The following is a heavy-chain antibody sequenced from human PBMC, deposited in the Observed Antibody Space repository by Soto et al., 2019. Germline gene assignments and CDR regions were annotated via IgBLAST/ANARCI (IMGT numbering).Heavy chain of an antibody. J-gene: IGHJ4*01. CDR2: IYYSGST. D-gene: IGHD6-13*01. CDR1: GGSISSSSYY. Sequence: SETRSLTCTVSGGSISSSSYYWGWILHPPGKGLEWIGSIYYSGSTYYSPSLKSRVTISVDTSKNQFSLKLSSVTAADTAVYYCARHLSSSFNYSECWGQGTLVNVSS. V-gene: IGHV4-39*01. CDR3: ARHLSSSFNYSEC.